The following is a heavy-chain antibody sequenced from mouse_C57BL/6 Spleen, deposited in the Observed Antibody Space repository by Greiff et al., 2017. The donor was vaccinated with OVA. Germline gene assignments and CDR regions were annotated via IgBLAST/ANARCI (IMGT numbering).Heavy chain of an antibody. D-gene: IGHD3-3*01. CDR1: GYAFTNYL. J-gene: IGHJ2*01. V-gene: IGHV1-54*01. CDR2: INPGSGGT. CDR3: ARGYLWDRGYFDY. Sequence: VHLVESGAELVRPGTSVKVSCKASGYAFTNYLIEWVKQRPGQGLEWIGVINPGSGGTNYNEKFKGKATLTADKSSSTAYMQLSSLTSEDSAVYFCARGYLWDRGYFDYWGQGTTLTVSS.